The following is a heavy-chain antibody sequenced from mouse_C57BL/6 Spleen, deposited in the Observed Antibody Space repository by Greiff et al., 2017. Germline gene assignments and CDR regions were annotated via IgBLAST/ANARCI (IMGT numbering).Heavy chain of an antibody. CDR3: TGIWDYYGSRFDY. Sequence: EVQRVESGGGLVQPGGSMKLSCAASGFTFSDAWMDWVRQSPEKGLEWVAEIRNKANNHATYYAESVKGRFTISRDDSKSSVYLQMNSLRAEDTGIYYCTGIWDYYGSRFDYWGQGATLTVSS. V-gene: IGHV6-6*01. CDR2: IRNKANNHAT. CDR1: GFTFSDAW. J-gene: IGHJ2*01. D-gene: IGHD1-1*01.